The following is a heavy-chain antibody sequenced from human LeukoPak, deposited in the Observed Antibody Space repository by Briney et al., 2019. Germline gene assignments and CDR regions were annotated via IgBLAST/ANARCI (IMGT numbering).Heavy chain of an antibody. D-gene: IGHD3-9*01. V-gene: IGHV3-30*03. CDR1: GFTFSSYS. CDR2: VSYDGINK. Sequence: GGSLRLSCAASGFTFSSYSMNWVRQAPGKGLEWVAVVSYDGINKYYADSVKGRVTISRDNSKNTLYLQMNSLRAEDTAVYYCARDGPYYDILTGYPPFDYWGQGTLVTVSS. J-gene: IGHJ4*02. CDR3: ARDGPYYDILTGYPPFDY.